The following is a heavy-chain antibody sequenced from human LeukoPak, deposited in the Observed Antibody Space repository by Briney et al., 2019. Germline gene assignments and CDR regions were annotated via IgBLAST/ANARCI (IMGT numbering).Heavy chain of an antibody. V-gene: IGHV3-30*04. J-gene: IGHJ4*02. D-gene: IGHD3-22*01. CDR3: ARDPSYYYDSSGYYYDY. CDR1: GFTFSSYA. CDR2: ISYDGSNK. Sequence: PGGSLRLSCAASGFTFSSYAMHWVRQAPGKGLEWVAVISYDGSNKYYADSVKGRFTISRDNSKNTLYLQTNSLRAEDTAVYYCARDPSYYYDSSGYYYDYWGQGTLVTVSS.